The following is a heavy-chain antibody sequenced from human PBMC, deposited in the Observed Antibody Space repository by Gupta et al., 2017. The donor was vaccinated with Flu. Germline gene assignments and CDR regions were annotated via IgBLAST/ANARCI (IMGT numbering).Heavy chain of an antibody. Sequence: EVQLLESGGGLVQPGGSLRLSCAASGFTFHSYAMSWVRQAPGKGLEWVSGMGGSGGGTYYADSGKGRFTISRDNSKRTLYLQMSSLRAEDTAVYYCAKDRVWVPGATGETFDYWGQGTLLTVSS. CDR1: GFTFHSYA. J-gene: IGHJ4*02. D-gene: IGHD2-2*01. CDR2: MGGSGGGT. V-gene: IGHV3-23*01. CDR3: AKDRVWVPGATGETFDY.